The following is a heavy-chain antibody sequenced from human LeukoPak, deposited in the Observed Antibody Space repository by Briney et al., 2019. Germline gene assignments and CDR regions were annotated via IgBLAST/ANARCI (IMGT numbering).Heavy chain of an antibody. J-gene: IGHJ4*02. D-gene: IGHD2-21*01. V-gene: IGHV4-59*02. CDR1: GDSVSSYY. Sequence: SETLSLTCTVSGDSVSSYYWNWIRQPPGKGLEWIGYIYYTGSTNYNPSLKSRVTISLDTSKKQFSLKLSSVTAADTAVYYCATGEVDVVVPVWGQGTLVTVSS. CDR3: ATGEVDVVVPV. CDR2: IYYTGST.